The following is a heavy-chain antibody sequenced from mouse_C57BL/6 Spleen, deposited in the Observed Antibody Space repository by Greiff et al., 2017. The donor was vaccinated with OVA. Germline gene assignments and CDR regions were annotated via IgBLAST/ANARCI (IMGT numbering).Heavy chain of an antibody. Sequence: VQLQQPGAELVRPGSSVKLSCKASGYTFTSYWMHWVKQRPIQGLEWIGNIDPSDSETHYNQKFKDKATLTVDKSSSTAYMQLSRLTSEDSAVYYCAKESYYYGSSLDYWGQGTTLTVSS. V-gene: IGHV1-52*01. J-gene: IGHJ2*01. CDR2: IDPSDSET. D-gene: IGHD1-1*01. CDR1: GYTFTSYW. CDR3: AKESYYYGSSLDY.